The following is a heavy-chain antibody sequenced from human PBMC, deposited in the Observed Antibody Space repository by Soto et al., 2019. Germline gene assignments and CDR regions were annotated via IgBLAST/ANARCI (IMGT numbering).Heavy chain of an antibody. Sequence: QVQLQESGPGLVKPSETLSLTCTVSGGSVSSGSYYWSWIRQPPGKGLEWIGCIDYSGSTNYNPSLKSRVTISVDMSKSLFSLKLSSVTAADTAVYYCAREGGGAVADNWGQGTLVTVAS. D-gene: IGHD6-19*01. CDR1: GGSVSSGSYY. J-gene: IGHJ4*02. CDR3: AREGGGAVADN. V-gene: IGHV4-61*01. CDR2: IDYSGST.